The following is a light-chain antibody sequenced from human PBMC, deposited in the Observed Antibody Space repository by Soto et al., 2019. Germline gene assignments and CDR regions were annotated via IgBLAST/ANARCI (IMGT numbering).Light chain of an antibody. CDR2: DVS. CDR3: SSFTISNTYV. V-gene: IGLV2-18*02. CDR1: SSDVGSYNR. J-gene: IGLJ1*01. Sequence: TLTQPPSVSGSPGQSVAISCSGTSSDVGSYNRVSWYQQPPGTAPKLMIFDVSNRPSGVPDRFSVSKSGNTASLTISGLQAEDEADYYCSSFTISNTYVFGTGTKVTVL.